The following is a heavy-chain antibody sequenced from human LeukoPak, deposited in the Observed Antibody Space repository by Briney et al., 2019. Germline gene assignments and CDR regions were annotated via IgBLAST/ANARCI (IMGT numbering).Heavy chain of an antibody. CDR3: ASGDYGDYGL. J-gene: IGHJ4*02. D-gene: IGHD4-17*01. V-gene: IGHV4-59*01. CDR2: IYYSGST. Sequence: SETLSLTCTVSGGSISSYCWSWIRQPPGKGLEWIGYIYYSGSTNYNPSLKSRVTISVDTSKNQFSLKLSSVTAADTAVYYCASGDYGDYGLWGQGTLVTVSS. CDR1: GGSISSYC.